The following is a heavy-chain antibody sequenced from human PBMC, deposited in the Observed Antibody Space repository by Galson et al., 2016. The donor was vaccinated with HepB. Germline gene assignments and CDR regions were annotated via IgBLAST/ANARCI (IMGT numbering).Heavy chain of an antibody. CDR3: TKTCSGWYFDY. D-gene: IGHD6-19*01. CDR1: GFTFSTYA. V-gene: IGHV3-30*18. J-gene: IGHJ4*02. Sequence: SLRLSCAATGFTFSTYAMHWVRQAPGKGLEWVAVISYDGRNTYHSDSVKGRITISRDNARNTLYLQMNSLRPEDTAVYYCTKTCSGWYFDYWGQGTLVAVSS. CDR2: ISYDGRNT.